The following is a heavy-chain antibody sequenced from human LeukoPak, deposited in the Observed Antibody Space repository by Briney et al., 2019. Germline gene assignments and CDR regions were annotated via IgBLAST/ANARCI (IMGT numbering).Heavy chain of an antibody. CDR3: VRDRNYFEALQRSY. CDR2: ITGAGSTT. D-gene: IGHD1-7*01. V-gene: IGHV3-23*01. Sequence: GGSLRLSSAASGFTFSTFAMSWVRQDPGRGLEWVSSITGAGSTTYYPESVKGRFTISRDNSKNTLYLQMNSLRVEDTAVYFCVRDRNYFEALQRSYWGQGTLVTVSS. CDR1: GFTFSTFA. J-gene: IGHJ4*02.